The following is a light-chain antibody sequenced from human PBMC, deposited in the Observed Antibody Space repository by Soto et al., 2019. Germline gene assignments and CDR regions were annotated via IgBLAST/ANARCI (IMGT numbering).Light chain of an antibody. J-gene: IGKJ1*01. CDR1: QSISTY. Sequence: DIQVTQSPSSLSASVRDRVTITCRASQSISTYLNWYQQKPRKAPKLLIYAASSLQSGVPSRFSGSGSGTDFTLTISSLQPEDFATYYCQQSYSAPWTFGQGTRVEIK. CDR3: QQSYSAPWT. CDR2: AAS. V-gene: IGKV1-39*01.